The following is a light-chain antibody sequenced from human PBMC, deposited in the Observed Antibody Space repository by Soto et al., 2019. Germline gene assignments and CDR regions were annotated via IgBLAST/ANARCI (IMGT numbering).Light chain of an antibody. CDR2: WAS. CDR3: QQYDSTPPT. CDR1: QSVLYSSNNKNY. Sequence: DVVMTQSPDSLAVSLGERATINCKPSQSVLYSSNNKNYLAWYQQRPGQPPKLLIYWASTRASGVPDRFSGSGSGTDFTLTITSLQAEDVAFYYCQQYDSTPPTFGQGTKLEIK. V-gene: IGKV4-1*01. J-gene: IGKJ2*01.